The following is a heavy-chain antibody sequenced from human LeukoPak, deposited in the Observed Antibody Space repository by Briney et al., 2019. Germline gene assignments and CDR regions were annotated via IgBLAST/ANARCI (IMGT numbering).Heavy chain of an antibody. J-gene: IGHJ4*02. D-gene: IGHD3-3*01. CDR1: GFTVSSNS. CDR3: AREAGSITAFDY. Sequence: GGSLRLSCTVSGFTVSSNSMSWVRQAPGKGLEWVSFIYSGGNTHYSDSVKGRFTISRDNSKNTLYLQMNSLRAEDTAVYYCAREAGSITAFDYWGQGTLVTVSS. V-gene: IGHV3-53*01. CDR2: IYSGGNT.